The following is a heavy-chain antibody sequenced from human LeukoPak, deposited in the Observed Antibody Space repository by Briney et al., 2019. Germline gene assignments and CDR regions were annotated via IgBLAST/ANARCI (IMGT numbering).Heavy chain of an antibody. V-gene: IGHV3-66*02. Sequence: GGSLRLSCAASGFTVSSNYMSCVRQAPGKGLGWVAVISSGGSTYYADSLNGRFTISRDNSKNTLYLQMNSLRAEDTAVYYCARDGITIFGVVLSYFDYWGQGTLVTVSS. J-gene: IGHJ4*02. CDR3: ARDGITIFGVVLSYFDY. CDR2: ISSGGST. D-gene: IGHD3-3*01. CDR1: GFTVSSNY.